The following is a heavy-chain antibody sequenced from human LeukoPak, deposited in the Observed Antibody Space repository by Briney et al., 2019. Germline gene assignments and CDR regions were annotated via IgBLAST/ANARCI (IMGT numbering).Heavy chain of an antibody. CDR1: GISISRYY. Sequence: SETLSLTCAVSGISISRYYWSWIRQPAGKGLEWIGRIYTSGNTNYKPSLKSRLTISVDKSKNHLSLKLTSLTAADTAFYYCAGGPSGTAFDDWGHGTLVTVSS. J-gene: IGHJ4*01. D-gene: IGHD1-1*01. CDR2: IYTSGNT. CDR3: AGGPSGTAFDD. V-gene: IGHV4-4*07.